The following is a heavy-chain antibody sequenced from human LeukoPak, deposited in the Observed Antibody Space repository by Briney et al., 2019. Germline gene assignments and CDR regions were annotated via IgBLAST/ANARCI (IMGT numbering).Heavy chain of an antibody. J-gene: IGHJ4*02. Sequence: GESLKISCKGSGYSFTSYWIGWVRQMPGKGLEWMGIIYPGDSDTRYSPSFQGQVTISADKSISTAYLQWSSLKASDTAMHYCARLRYRTAYSSSWYYFDYWGQGTLVTVSS. D-gene: IGHD6-13*01. CDR1: GYSFTSYW. V-gene: IGHV5-51*01. CDR2: IYPGDSDT. CDR3: ARLRYRTAYSSSWYYFDY.